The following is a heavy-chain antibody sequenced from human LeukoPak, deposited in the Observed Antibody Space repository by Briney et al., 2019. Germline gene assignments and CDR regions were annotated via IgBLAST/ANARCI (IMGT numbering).Heavy chain of an antibody. CDR3: ARDAITMVRGGGPFDY. Sequence: GGSLRLSCAASGFTSSSYAMHWVRQAPGKGLEWVAVISYDGSNKYYADSVKGRFTISRDNSKNTLYLQMNSLRAEDTAVYYCARDAITMVRGGGPFDYWGQGTLVTVSS. D-gene: IGHD3-10*01. J-gene: IGHJ4*02. CDR1: GFTSSSYA. CDR2: ISYDGSNK. V-gene: IGHV3-30*04.